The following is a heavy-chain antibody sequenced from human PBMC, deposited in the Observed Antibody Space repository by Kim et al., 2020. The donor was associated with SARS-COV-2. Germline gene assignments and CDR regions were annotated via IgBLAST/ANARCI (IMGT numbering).Heavy chain of an antibody. CDR3: ARLSGSYVSD. V-gene: IGHV3-53*04. CDR1: GFTVSSNY. Sequence: GGSLRLSCAASGFTVSSNYMSWVRQAPGKGLEWVSVIYIGGSTYYADSVKGRFTISRHNSKNTRYLQMNSLRAEDTAVYYCARLSGSYVSDWGQGTLVTVSS. J-gene: IGHJ4*02. D-gene: IGHD3-10*01. CDR2: IYIGGST.